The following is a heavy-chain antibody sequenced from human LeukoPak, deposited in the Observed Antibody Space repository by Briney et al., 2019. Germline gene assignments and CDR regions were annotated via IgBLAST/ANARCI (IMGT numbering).Heavy chain of an antibody. J-gene: IGHJ4*02. Sequence: ASETLSLTCAVSGGSISSYYWSWIRQPPGKGLEWIGYIYYSGTTNYSPSLKSRVAISLDTSKNLFSLKLSSVTAADTALYYCARHKGSSASRGVTGYFDSWGQGTLVTVPS. CDR2: IYYSGTT. D-gene: IGHD6-19*01. CDR3: ARHKGSSASRGVTGYFDS. CDR1: GGSISSYY. V-gene: IGHV4-59*08.